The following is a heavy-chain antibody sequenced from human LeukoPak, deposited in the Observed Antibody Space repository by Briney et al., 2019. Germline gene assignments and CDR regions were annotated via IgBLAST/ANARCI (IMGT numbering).Heavy chain of an antibody. D-gene: IGHD4-17*01. J-gene: IGHJ5*02. CDR2: VYYSGST. CDR1: GGSISSGGYY. Sequence: ASETLSLTCTVSGGSISSGGYYWSWIRQPPGKGLEWIGSVYYSGSTYSNPSLKSRITIYVDRSKNQFSLRLSSVTAADTGVYYCARRDYGVPRWFDPWGQGTLVTVSS. CDR3: ARRDYGVPRWFDP. V-gene: IGHV4-39*01.